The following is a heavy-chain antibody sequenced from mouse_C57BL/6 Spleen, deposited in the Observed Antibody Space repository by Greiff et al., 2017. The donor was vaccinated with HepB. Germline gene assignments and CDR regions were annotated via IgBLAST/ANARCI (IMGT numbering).Heavy chain of an antibody. CDR1: GYTFTSYW. CDR3: ASSYYGSSYLFAY. V-gene: IGHV1-69*01. J-gene: IGHJ3*01. Sequence: QVQLQQPGAELVMPGASVKLSCKASGYTFTSYWMHWVKQRPGQGLEWIGEIDPSDSYTNYNQKFKGKSTLTVDKSSSTAYMQLSSLTSEDSAVYYCASSYYGSSYLFAYWGQGTLVTVSA. D-gene: IGHD1-1*01. CDR2: IDPSDSYT.